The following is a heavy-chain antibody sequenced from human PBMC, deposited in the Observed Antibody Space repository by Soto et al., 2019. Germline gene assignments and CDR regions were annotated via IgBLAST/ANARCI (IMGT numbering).Heavy chain of an antibody. CDR2: IYSSGTT. CDR3: AREYYDFWSTTYSYDGMDV. Sequence: SETLSLTCTVLGGSFSRYYWSWIRQPPGRGLEWIGNIYSSGTTNYNPSLNTRVNISVETSKNQVSLNLNAVTAADSAVYYCAREYYDFWSTTYSYDGMDVWGQGTTVT. D-gene: IGHD3-3*01. V-gene: IGHV4-59*13. J-gene: IGHJ6*02. CDR1: GGSFSRYY.